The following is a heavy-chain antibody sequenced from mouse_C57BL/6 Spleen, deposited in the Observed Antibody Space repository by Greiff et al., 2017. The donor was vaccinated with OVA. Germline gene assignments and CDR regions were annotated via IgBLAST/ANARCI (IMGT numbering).Heavy chain of an antibody. CDR3: ARYANWDKGVFDY. D-gene: IGHD4-1*02. J-gene: IGHJ2*01. CDR2: IYPGSGST. CDR1: GYTFTSYW. V-gene: IGHV1-55*01. Sequence: QVQLQQPGAELVKPGASVKMSCKASGYTFTSYWITWVKQRPGQGLEWIGDIYPGSGSTNYNEKFKSKATLTVDTSSSTAYMQLSSLTSEDAAVYYCARYANWDKGVFDYWGQGTTLTVSS.